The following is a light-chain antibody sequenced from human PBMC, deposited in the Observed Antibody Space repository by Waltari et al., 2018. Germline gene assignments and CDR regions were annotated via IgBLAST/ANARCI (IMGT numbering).Light chain of an antibody. J-gene: IGLJ3*02. V-gene: IGLV1-36*01. CDR1: NNNIGTYG. Sequence: QSALNQEASVSGTVGQKVTLSCTGNNNNIGTYGVGWDQQISPGPPKSVMFGISLPSGIPDRFSGSKSGTTASLTISGLQPEDEGDYFCSTWDHSLNGRVFGGGTKLTVL. CDR2: GI. CDR3: STWDHSLNGRV.